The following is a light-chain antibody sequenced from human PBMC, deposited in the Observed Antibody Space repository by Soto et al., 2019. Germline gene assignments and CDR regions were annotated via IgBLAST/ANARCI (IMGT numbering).Light chain of an antibody. J-gene: IGLJ2*01. V-gene: IGLV2-14*01. CDR1: SSDVGGYNY. CDR2: EVT. CDR3: TSYTRRSTVV. Sequence: QSALTQPASVSGSPGQSITISCTGTSSDVGGYNYVSWYQQHPGKAPKVMIYEVTNRPSGVSNRFSGSKSGNTASLTISGLQAEDEADYYCTSYTRRSTVVFGGGTQLTVL.